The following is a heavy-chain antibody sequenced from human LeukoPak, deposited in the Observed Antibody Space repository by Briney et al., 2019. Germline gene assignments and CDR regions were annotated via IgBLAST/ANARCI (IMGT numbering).Heavy chain of an antibody. CDR2: IASDGSST. CDR1: GFTFSSYW. V-gene: IGHV3-74*01. D-gene: IGHD6-6*01. CDR3: ARDIDSSSSDY. J-gene: IGHJ4*02. Sequence: GGSLRLSCAASGFTFSSYWMNWVRQAPGKGLVWVSRIASDGSSTTYADSVKGRFSISRDNAKNTLYLQMNSLRAEDTAVYYCARDIDSSSSDYWGQGTLVTVSS.